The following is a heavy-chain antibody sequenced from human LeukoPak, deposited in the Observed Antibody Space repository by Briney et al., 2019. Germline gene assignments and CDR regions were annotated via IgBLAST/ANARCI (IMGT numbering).Heavy chain of an antibody. J-gene: IGHJ4*02. Sequence: GGSLRLSCAASGFTFSSYAMSWGRQAPGKGLEWVSAISGSGGSTYSADPVKGRFTISRDNSKNTLYLQLNSLRAEDTAVYYCALQSGSYYTARPIDYWGQGTLVTVSS. CDR2: ISGSGGST. V-gene: IGHV3-23*01. CDR1: GFTFSSYA. D-gene: IGHD1-26*01. CDR3: ALQSGSYYTARPIDY.